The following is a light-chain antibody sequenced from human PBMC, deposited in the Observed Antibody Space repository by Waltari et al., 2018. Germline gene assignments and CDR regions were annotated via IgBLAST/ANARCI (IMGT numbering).Light chain of an antibody. CDR2: DAS. V-gene: IGKV3D-20*01. J-gene: IGKJ4*01. CDR3: QFYGSSPLT. Sequence: VMTQSPATLSLSPGERVTLSCGASESVDSHYIAWYQQRPGLAPRLLIYDASTRAPCIPGRFSGSGSDTDFILTISRLEPEDVAVYYCQFYGSSPLTFGGGTKVEIK. CDR1: ESVDSHY.